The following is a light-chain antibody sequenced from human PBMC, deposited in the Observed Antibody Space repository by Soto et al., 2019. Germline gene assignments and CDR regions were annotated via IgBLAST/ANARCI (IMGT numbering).Light chain of an antibody. CDR3: QQLNSYLIT. J-gene: IGKJ5*01. CDR1: QSISSW. CDR2: AAS. Sequence: GDRVTITCRASQSISSWLAWYQQKPGKAPKLLIYAASTLQSGVPSRFSGSGSGTEFTLTISSLQPEDFATYYCQQLNSYLITFGQGTRLEIK. V-gene: IGKV1-9*01.